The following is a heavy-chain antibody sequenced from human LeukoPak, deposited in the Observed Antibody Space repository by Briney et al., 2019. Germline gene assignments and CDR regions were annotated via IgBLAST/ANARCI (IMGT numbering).Heavy chain of an antibody. CDR1: GFTFSSYS. Sequence: PGGSLRLSCAASGFTFSSYSTNWVRQAPGKGLEWVSYISSSSTIYYADSVKGRFTISRDNAKNSLYLQMNSLRAEDTAVYYCAREAPYYYDSSGYYYLGDDAFDIWGQGTMVTVSS. J-gene: IGHJ3*02. D-gene: IGHD3-22*01. CDR3: AREAPYYYDSSGYYYLGDDAFDI. CDR2: ISSSSTI. V-gene: IGHV3-48*01.